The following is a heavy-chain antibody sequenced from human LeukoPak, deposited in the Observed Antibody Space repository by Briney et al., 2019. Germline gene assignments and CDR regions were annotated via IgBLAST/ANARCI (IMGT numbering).Heavy chain of an antibody. Sequence: ASVKVSCKASGGTFSSYAISWVRQAPGQGLEWMGGIIPIFGTANYAQKFQGRVTITADGSTSTAYMELSSLRSEDTAVYYCARSITIFGVAKPNWFDPWGQGTLVTVSS. V-gene: IGHV1-69*13. J-gene: IGHJ5*02. CDR2: IIPIFGTA. CDR3: ARSITIFGVAKPNWFDP. CDR1: GGTFSSYA. D-gene: IGHD3-3*01.